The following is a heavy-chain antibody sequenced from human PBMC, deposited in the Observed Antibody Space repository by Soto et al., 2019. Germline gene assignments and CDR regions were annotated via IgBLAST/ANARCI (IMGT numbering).Heavy chain of an antibody. CDR3: ARAHGSGWGAFDI. CDR1: GGSISPYY. D-gene: IGHD3-10*01. V-gene: IGHV4-30-2*01. CDR2: IYHSGST. J-gene: IGHJ3*02. Sequence: ASETLSLTCTVSGGSISPYYWSWIRQPPGKGLEWIGYIYHSGSTYYNPSLKSRVTISVDRSKNQFSLKLSSVTAADTAVYYCARAHGSGWGAFDIWGQGTMVTVSS.